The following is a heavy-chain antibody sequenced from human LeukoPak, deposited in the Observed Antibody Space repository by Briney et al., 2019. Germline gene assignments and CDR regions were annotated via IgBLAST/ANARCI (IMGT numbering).Heavy chain of an antibody. CDR2: IGGGGDGT. V-gene: IGHV3-23*01. J-gene: IGHJ4*02. CDR3: AGGSGSYPF. CDR1: GFTFSNYA. Sequence: GGSLRLSCAASGFTFSNYAMNWVRQAPGKGLEWVSLIGGGGDGTPYADSVKGRFTISRDNSKNTLYLQMNSLRAEDTAVYYCAGGSGSYPFWGQGTLVTVSS. D-gene: IGHD3-10*01.